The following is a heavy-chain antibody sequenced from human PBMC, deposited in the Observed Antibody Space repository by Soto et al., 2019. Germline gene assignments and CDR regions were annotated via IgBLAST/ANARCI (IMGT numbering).Heavy chain of an antibody. V-gene: IGHV3-48*02. J-gene: IGHJ6*02. CDR2: ISSTSSII. CDR3: ARPYSSRWSIYYGLDV. Sequence: EVQLVESGGGLVQPGGSLRLSCVASGFTLSIYSMNWVRQAPGKGLGWVSYISSTSSIIYYADSVKGRFTISRDNAKNSLYLQMNSLRDEDTAVYHCARPYSSRWSIYYGLDVWGQGTTVTVSS. CDR1: GFTLSIYS. D-gene: IGHD6-13*01.